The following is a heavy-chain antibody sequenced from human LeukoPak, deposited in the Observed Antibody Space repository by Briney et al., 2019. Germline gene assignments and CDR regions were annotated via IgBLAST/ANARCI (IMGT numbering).Heavy chain of an antibody. Sequence: SETLSLTCAVYGGSFSGYYWSWIRQPPGKGLEWIGEINHSGSTNYNPSLKSRVTISVDTSKNQFSLKLSSVTAADTAVYYCARGRVIDYWGQGPLVTVSS. J-gene: IGHJ4*02. V-gene: IGHV4-34*01. CDR2: INHSGST. D-gene: IGHD3-22*01. CDR3: ARGRVIDY. CDR1: GGSFSGYY.